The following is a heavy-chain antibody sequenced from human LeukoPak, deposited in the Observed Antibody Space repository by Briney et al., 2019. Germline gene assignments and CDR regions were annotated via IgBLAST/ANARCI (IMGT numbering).Heavy chain of an antibody. CDR1: GVSISSSNW. CDR2: TYHSGST. D-gene: IGHD6-19*01. CDR3: VQGTEAGAQYFQH. J-gene: IGHJ1*01. Sequence: PSETLSLTCAVSGVSISSSNWWPWVRQPPGKGLEWIGETYHSGSTKYNPSLRGRVTISVDKSQNQFSLKLESVTAADTAVYYCVQGTEAGAQYFQHWGRGALVTVSS. V-gene: IGHV4-4*02.